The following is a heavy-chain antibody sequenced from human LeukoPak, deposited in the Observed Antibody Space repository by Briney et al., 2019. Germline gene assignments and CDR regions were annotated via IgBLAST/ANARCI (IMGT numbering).Heavy chain of an antibody. CDR1: GGSFSGYY. CDR3: ARGLDYGGNFDY. V-gene: IGHV4-34*01. J-gene: IGHJ4*02. CDR2: INHSGST. D-gene: IGHD4-23*01. Sequence: SETLSLTCAVYGGSFSGYYWSWIRQPPGKGLEWIGEINHSGSTNYNPSLKSRLTISVDTSKNQFSLKLSSVTAADTAVYYCARGLDYGGNFDYWGQGTLVTVSS.